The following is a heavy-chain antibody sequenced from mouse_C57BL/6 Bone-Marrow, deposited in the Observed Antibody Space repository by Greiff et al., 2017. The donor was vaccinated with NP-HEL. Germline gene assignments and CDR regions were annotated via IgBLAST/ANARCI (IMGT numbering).Heavy chain of an antibody. V-gene: IGHV5-16*01. CDR1: GFTFSDYY. Sequence: EVKVVESEGGLVQPGSSMKLSCTASGFTFSDYYMAWVRQVPEKGLEWVANINYDGSSTYYLDSLKSRFIISRDNAKNILYLQMSSLKSEDTATYYCAREGYYGNFDVWGTGTTVTVSS. CDR2: INYDGSST. CDR3: AREGYYGNFDV. J-gene: IGHJ1*03. D-gene: IGHD1-2*01.